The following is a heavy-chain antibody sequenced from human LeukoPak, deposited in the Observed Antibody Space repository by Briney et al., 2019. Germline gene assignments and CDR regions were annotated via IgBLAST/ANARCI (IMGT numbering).Heavy chain of an antibody. CDR1: GGSISSGSYY. D-gene: IGHD2-2*01. J-gene: IGHJ5*02. V-gene: IGHV4-61*02. CDR3: ARDERYCSSTSCYFRFDP. Sequence: PSQTLSLTCTVSGGSISSGSYYWSWIRQLAGKGLEWIGRIYTSGSTNYNPSLKSRVTISVDTSKNQFSLKLSSVTAADTAVYYCARDERYCSSTSCYFRFDPWGQGTLVTVSS. CDR2: IYTSGST.